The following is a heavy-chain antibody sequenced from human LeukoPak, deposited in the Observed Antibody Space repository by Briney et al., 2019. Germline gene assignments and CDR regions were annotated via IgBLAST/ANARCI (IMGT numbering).Heavy chain of an antibody. Sequence: ASVKVSCKVSGYTLTELSMHWVRQAPGKGLEWMGGFDPEDGETIYAQKFQGRVTMTRDTSIITAYMELSRLRSDDTAVFHCARDGDGFDYWGQGTLVTVSS. CDR2: FDPEDGET. D-gene: IGHD3-10*01. J-gene: IGHJ4*02. CDR3: ARDGDGFDY. CDR1: GYTLTELS. V-gene: IGHV1-24*01.